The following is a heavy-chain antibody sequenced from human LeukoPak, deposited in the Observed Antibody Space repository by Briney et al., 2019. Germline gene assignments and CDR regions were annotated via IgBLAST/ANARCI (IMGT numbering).Heavy chain of an antibody. Sequence: GGSLRLSCAASGFTFSSYWMSWVRQAPGKGLEWVANIKQDGSEKYYVDSVKGRFTISRDNAKNSLYLQMNSLRAEDTAVYYCARSPPTYYDFWSGYYRGYYGMDVWGQGTTVTVSS. V-gene: IGHV3-7*03. D-gene: IGHD3-3*01. CDR2: IKQDGSEK. CDR3: ARSPPTYYDFWSGYYRGYYGMDV. J-gene: IGHJ6*02. CDR1: GFTFSSYW.